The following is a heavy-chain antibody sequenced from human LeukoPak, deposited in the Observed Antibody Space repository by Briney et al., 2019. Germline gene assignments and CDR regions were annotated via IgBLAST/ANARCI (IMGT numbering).Heavy chain of an antibody. CDR2: INPNSGGT. V-gene: IGHV1-2*02. D-gene: IGHD3-22*01. Sequence: ASVKVSCKASGYTFTGYYMHWVRQAPGQGLEWMGWINPNSGGTNYAQKFQGRVTMTRDTSISTAYMELSRLRSDDTAVYYCARDSPHHYDSSGYYYGYWGLGTLVTVSS. CDR1: GYTFTGYY. CDR3: ARDSPHHYDSSGYYYGY. J-gene: IGHJ4*02.